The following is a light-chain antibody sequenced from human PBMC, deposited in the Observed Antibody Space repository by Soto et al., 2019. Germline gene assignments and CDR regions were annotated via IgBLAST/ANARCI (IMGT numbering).Light chain of an antibody. CDR3: QQYSTSPET. CDR2: GAS. V-gene: IGKV3-20*01. Sequence: EIVLTQSPGTLSLSPGERDTLSCRASQSVGSFSLAWYQQKPGQAPRLLIYGASSRATGIPDRFSGSGSGTDFALTISRLEPEDFAVYYCQQYSTSPETFGQGTKVEIK. J-gene: IGKJ1*01. CDR1: QSVGSFS.